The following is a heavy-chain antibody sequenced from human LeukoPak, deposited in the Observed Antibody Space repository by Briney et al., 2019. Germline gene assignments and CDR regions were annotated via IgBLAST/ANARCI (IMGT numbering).Heavy chain of an antibody. D-gene: IGHD4-17*01. CDR1: GYTFTSYA. CDR2: IYPNSGDT. Sequence: ASVKVSCKASGYTFTSYAMNWVRQAPGQGLEWLGWIYPNSGDTNYAQKFQGRVTMTRDTSISTAYMELSRLSSDDTAVYYCARDFNYGDSSNYYMDVWGKGTTVTVSS. J-gene: IGHJ6*03. V-gene: IGHV1-2*02. CDR3: ARDFNYGDSSNYYMDV.